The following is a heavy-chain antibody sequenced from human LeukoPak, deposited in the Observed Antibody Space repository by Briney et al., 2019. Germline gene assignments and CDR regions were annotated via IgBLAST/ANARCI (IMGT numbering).Heavy chain of an antibody. CDR3: ARDTLGATPHGPTFDP. CDR1: GFTFSSYS. D-gene: IGHD1-26*01. V-gene: IGHV3-48*01. CDR2: ISSSSSTI. Sequence: GGSLRLSCAASGFTFSSYSMNWVRQAPGKGLEWVSYISSSSSTIYYADSVKGRFTISRDNAKNSLYLQMNSLRAEDTAVYYCARDTLGATPHGPTFDPWGQGTLVTVSS. J-gene: IGHJ5*02.